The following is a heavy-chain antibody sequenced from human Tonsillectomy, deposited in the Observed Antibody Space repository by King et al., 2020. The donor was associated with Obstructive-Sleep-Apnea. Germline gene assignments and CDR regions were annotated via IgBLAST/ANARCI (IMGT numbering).Heavy chain of an antibody. CDR1: GFTFSSYS. D-gene: IGHD1-1*01. V-gene: IGHV3-48*04. CDR3: ARDGAGTPPYYYYGMDV. Sequence: VQLVESGGGLVQPGGSLRLSCAASGFTFSSYSMNWVRQAPGKGLEWVSYISSSSTIYYADSVKGRFTISRDNAKNSLYLQMNSLRAEDTAVYYCARDGAGTPPYYYYGMDVWGQGTTVTVSS. J-gene: IGHJ6*02. CDR2: ISSSSTI.